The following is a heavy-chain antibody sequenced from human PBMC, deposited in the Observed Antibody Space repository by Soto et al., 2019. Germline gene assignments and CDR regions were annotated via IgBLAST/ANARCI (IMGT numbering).Heavy chain of an antibody. J-gene: IGHJ6*01. CDR2: IKEDGSEA. D-gene: IGHD3-16*01. CDR3: ARDWGAPGRGSALGYYYHFGMDV. CDR1: GFTFSTYW. Sequence: EVQLVESGGGLVQPGGSLRLSCAASGFTFSTYWMNWVRQAPGKGLEWVANIKEDGSEAYYVDSVKGRFTISRVNAENSLYLDMNSLRGEDTAVYYCARDWGAPGRGSALGYYYHFGMDVW. V-gene: IGHV3-7*05.